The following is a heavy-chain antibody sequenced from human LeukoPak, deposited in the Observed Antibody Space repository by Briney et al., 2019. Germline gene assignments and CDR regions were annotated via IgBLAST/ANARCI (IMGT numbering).Heavy chain of an antibody. J-gene: IGHJ4*02. CDR3: ARDGVTMVRGTHY. V-gene: IGHV3-21*01. CDR2: ISSSSSYI. Sequence: GWSLRLSCAASGFTFSSYSMNWVRQAPGKGLEWVSSISSSSSYIYYADSVKGRFTISRDNAKNSLYLQMNSLRAEDTAVYYCARDGVTMVRGTHYWGQGTLVTVSS. D-gene: IGHD3-10*01. CDR1: GFTFSSYS.